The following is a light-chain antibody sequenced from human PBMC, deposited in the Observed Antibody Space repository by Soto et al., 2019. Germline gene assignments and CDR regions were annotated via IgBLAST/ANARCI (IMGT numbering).Light chain of an antibody. J-gene: IGLJ2*01. CDR3: QSYDSSLRVSV. CDR2: GNS. V-gene: IGLV1-40*01. CDR1: SSNIGAGYD. Sequence: QSVLTQPPSVSRAPGQRVTISCTGSSSNIGAGYDVHWYQQLPGTAPKLLIYGNSNRPSGVPDRFSGSKSVTSASLAITGLQAEDEADYYCQSYDSSLRVSVFGGGTKLTVL.